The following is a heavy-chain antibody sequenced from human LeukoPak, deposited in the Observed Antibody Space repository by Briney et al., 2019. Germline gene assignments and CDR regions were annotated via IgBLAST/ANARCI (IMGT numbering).Heavy chain of an antibody. CDR1: GFTFSTYA. V-gene: IGHV3-23*01. Sequence: GGSLRLSCAPSGFTFSTYAMTWVRQAPGKGLEWVSGISTRGDRTYYADSVKGRFTISRDNSKNTLYLQMNSLRAEDTAEYYCARSAVGTSCCTAVDYWGQGTLVTVSS. D-gene: IGHD1-26*01. CDR2: ISTRGDRT. CDR3: ARSAVGTSCCTAVDY. J-gene: IGHJ4*02.